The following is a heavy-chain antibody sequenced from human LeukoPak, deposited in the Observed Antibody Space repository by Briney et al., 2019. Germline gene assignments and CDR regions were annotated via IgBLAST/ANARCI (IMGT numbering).Heavy chain of an antibody. CDR3: ARDRDSYGYTDMDV. J-gene: IGHJ6*03. CDR2: INPNSGGT. V-gene: IGHV1-2*02. CDR1: GYTFTGCY. Sequence: ASVKVSCKASGYTFTGCYMHWVRQAPGQGLEWMGWINPNSGGTNYAQKFQGRVTMTRDTSISTAYMELSRLRSDDTAVYYCARDRDSYGYTDMDVWGKGTTVTVSS. D-gene: IGHD5-18*01.